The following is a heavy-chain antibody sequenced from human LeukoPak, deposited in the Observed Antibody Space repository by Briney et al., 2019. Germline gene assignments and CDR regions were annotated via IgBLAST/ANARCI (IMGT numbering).Heavy chain of an antibody. CDR1: GFSFSNYA. CDR3: AKANWVSNADAVW. J-gene: IGHJ4*02. V-gene: IGHV3-23*01. D-gene: IGHD1-1*01. CDR2: IRGNGDT. Sequence: GGSLRLSCSASGFSFSNYAMSWVRQAPASGLEWVSSIRGNGDTFYADSVKGRFTLSRDDSRNTVYLQLNNLRVEDTAVYYCAKANWVSNADAVWWGQGTLVTVSS.